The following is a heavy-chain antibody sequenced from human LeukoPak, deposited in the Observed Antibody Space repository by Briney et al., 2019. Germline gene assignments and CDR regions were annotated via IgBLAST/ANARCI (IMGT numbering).Heavy chain of an antibody. CDR1: GGTFSSYA. D-gene: IGHD3-10*01. CDR3: ARTRFPYYRLSVADYYHMDV. Sequence: SVKISCKASGGTFSSYAISWVRQAPGQGLEWMGGIIPIFGTANYAQKFQGRVTINADKSTSTVYIELSGLRSEDTAVYYCARTRFPYYRLSVADYYHMDVWGKGTTVTVSS. V-gene: IGHV1-69*06. J-gene: IGHJ6*03. CDR2: IIPIFGTA.